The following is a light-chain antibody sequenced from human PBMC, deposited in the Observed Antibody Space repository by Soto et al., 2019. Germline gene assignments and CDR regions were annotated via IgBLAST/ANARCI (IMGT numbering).Light chain of an antibody. CDR1: QSISSW. V-gene: IGKV1-5*01. Sequence: DIQMTQSPSTLSASVGDRVTISCRASQSISSWLAWYQQKPGKAPKLLIYDASRLESGVPSRFSGSGFGTDFTLTISSLQPDDFATYYCQQYKSYSPCTFGQGTKVAIK. J-gene: IGKJ1*01. CDR3: QQYKSYSPCT. CDR2: DAS.